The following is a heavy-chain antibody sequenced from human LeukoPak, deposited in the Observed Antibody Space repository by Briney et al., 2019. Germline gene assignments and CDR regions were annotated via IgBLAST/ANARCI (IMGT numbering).Heavy chain of an antibody. CDR1: GFTFSAYS. D-gene: IGHD6-19*01. Sequence: PGGSLRLSCATSGFTFSAYSMIWVRQTPGKGLECLSYITSSSDSIHYADSVRGRFTVSRDNAKNSLYLQMNSLRDEDTAVYYCARRYSSGWYASYYYYGMDVWGQGTTVTVSS. CDR3: ARRYSSGWYASYYYYGMDV. V-gene: IGHV3-48*02. CDR2: ITSSSDSI. J-gene: IGHJ6*02.